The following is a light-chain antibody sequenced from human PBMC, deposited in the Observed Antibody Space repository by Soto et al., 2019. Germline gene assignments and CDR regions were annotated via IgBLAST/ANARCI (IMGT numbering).Light chain of an antibody. CDR1: QSVSSY. CDR3: QQRSNLMYT. V-gene: IGKV3-11*01. Sequence: EIVLTQSPATLSLSPGERATLSCRASQSVSSYLAWYQQKPGQPPRLLIYDASARATGIPARFSGSGSGTDFTLTISSLEPEDFAVYYCQQRSNLMYTFGQGTKLEIK. CDR2: DAS. J-gene: IGKJ2*01.